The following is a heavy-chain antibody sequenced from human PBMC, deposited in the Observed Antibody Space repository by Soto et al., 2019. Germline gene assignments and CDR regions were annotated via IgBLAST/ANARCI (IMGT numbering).Heavy chain of an antibody. J-gene: IGHJ4*02. CDR2: IYYSGST. CDR3: ARGTYYDFWSGYFDY. V-gene: IGHV4-31*03. D-gene: IGHD3-3*01. Sequence: SETLSLTCTVSGGSISSGGYYWSWIRQHPGKGLEWIGYIYYSGSTYYNPSLKSRVTISVDTSKNQFSLKLSSVTAADTAVYYCARGTYYDFWSGYFDYWGQGTLVTVSS. CDR1: GGSISSGGYY.